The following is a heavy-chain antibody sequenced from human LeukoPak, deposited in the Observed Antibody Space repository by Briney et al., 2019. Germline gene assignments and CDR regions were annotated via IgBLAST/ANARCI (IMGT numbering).Heavy chain of an antibody. CDR1: GGSISSGSYY. J-gene: IGHJ4*02. CDR2: IYTSGST. D-gene: IGHD3-3*01. Sequence: SQTLSLTCTVSGGSISSGSYYWSWIRQPAGKGLEWIGRIYTSGSTNYNPSLKSRVTISVDTSKNQFSLKLSSVTAADTAVYYWAREAFGVVIGSPFDYWGQGTLVTVSS. CDR3: AREAFGVVIGSPFDY. V-gene: IGHV4-61*02.